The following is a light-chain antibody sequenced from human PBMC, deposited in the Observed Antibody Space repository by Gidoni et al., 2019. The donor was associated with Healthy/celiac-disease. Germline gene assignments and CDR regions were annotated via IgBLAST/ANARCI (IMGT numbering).Light chain of an antibody. CDR2: EVS. V-gene: IGLV2-14*01. CDR3: SSYTSSSTHV. CDR1: SSDVGGYNY. Sequence: QSDLTQPASVSGSPGQSITISCTGTSSDVGGYNYVSWYQQHPGKAPKLMIYEVSNRPSGVSNRFSSSKSGNTASLTISGLQAEDEADYDCSSYTSSSTHVFGTGTKVTVL. J-gene: IGLJ1*01.